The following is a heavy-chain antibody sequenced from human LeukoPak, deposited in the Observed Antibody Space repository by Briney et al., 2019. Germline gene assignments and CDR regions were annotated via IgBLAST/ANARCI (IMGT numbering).Heavy chain of an antibody. J-gene: IGHJ5*02. D-gene: IGHD5-12*01. CDR1: GGSISSYY. CDR2: IYTSGST. V-gene: IGHV4-4*07. CDR3: ASQSYRGQGGNNWFDP. Sequence: SETLSLTCTVAGGSISSYYWSWLRQPAGKGLEWIGRIYTSGSTNYNPSLKSRVTMSVDTSKNQFSLKLCSVTAADTAVYYYASQSYRGQGGNNWFDPWGQGTLVTVSS.